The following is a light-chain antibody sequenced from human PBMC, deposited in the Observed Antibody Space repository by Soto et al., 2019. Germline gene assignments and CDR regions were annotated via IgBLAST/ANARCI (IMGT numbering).Light chain of an antibody. CDR1: QSLSDN. Sequence: EIVMTQSPATLSVSPGERATLCCRASQSLSDNLAWYQQKPGQAPRLLIYGASTRATGIPARFSGSGSGTEFTLTINSLQSEDSAVYYCQQYKIWPPFTFGPGTKVDI. CDR3: QQYKIWPPFT. CDR2: GAS. V-gene: IGKV3-15*01. J-gene: IGKJ3*01.